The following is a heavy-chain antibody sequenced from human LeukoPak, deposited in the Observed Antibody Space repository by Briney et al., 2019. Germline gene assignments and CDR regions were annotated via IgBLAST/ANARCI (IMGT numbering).Heavy chain of an antibody. D-gene: IGHD4-11*01. J-gene: IGHJ6*02. CDR3: ARGLTLMPTTVPFQTGHYYGMDV. V-gene: IGHV3-13*01. Sequence: TGGSLRLSCAASGFTFSSYDMHWVRQATGKGLEWVSAIGTAGDTYYPGSVKGRFTISRENAKNSLYLQMNSLRAGDTAVYYCARGLTLMPTTVPFQTGHYYGMDVWGQGTTVTVSS. CDR2: IGTAGDT. CDR1: GFTFSSYD.